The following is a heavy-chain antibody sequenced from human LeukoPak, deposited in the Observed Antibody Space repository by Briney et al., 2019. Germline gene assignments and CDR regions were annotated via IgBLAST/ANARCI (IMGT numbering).Heavy chain of an antibody. CDR2: ISSSSSSI. CDR1: GFTFSSYS. Sequence: GGSLRLSCAASGFTFSSYSMNWVRQAPGKGLEWVSSISSSSSSIYYADPVKGRFTISRENAKNSLYLQMNSLRAGDTAVYYCARGGNRYCSGGSCYMFDYWGQGTLVTVSS. J-gene: IGHJ4*02. CDR3: ARGGNRYCSGGSCYMFDY. V-gene: IGHV3-21*01. D-gene: IGHD2-15*01.